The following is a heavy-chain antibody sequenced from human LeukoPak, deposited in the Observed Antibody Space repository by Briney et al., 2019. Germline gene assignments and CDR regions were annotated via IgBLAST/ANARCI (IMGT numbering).Heavy chain of an antibody. CDR3: ARAFRARYFDL. CDR2: IYYSGST. J-gene: IGHJ2*01. CDR1: GGSITTSSYY. Sequence: SETLSLTCTVSGGSITTSSYYWGWIPQPPGKGVEWIGIIYYSGSTYYNPSLKGRVTISVDTSKNQFSLKLSSVTAADTAVYYCARAFRARYFDLWGRGTLVTVSS. V-gene: IGHV4-39*01. D-gene: IGHD2/OR15-2a*01.